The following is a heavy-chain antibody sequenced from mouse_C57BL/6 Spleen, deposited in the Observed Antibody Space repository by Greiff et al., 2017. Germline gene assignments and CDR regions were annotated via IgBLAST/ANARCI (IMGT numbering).Heavy chain of an antibody. Sequence: QVQLQQPGAELVKPGASVKLSCTASGYTFTSYWITWVKQRPGQGLEWIGEIYPGSGSTYYNEKFKSKATLTVDTSSSTAYMQLSSLTSEDAAVYDCARSGDGSVWGTGTTVTVSA. V-gene: IGHV1-55*01. CDR2: IYPGSGST. D-gene: IGHD2-3*01. CDR3: ARSGDGSV. CDR1: GYTFTSYW. J-gene: IGHJ1*03.